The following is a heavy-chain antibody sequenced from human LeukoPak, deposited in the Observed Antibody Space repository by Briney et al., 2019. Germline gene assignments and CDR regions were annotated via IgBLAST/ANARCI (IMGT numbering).Heavy chain of an antibody. D-gene: IGHD3-22*01. Sequence: GGSLRLSCAASGFTFSSYAMHWVRQAPGKGLEWVAVISYDGSNKYYADSVKGRFTISRDNSKNTLYLQMNSLRAEDTAVYYCARDLYYYDSSGYKRYYYYGMDVWGQGTTVTVSS. CDR2: ISYDGSNK. J-gene: IGHJ6*02. CDR1: GFTFSSYA. CDR3: ARDLYYYDSSGYKRYYYYGMDV. V-gene: IGHV3-30-3*01.